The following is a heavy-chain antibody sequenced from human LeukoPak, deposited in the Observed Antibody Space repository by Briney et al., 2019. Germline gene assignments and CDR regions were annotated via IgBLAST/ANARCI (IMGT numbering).Heavy chain of an antibody. D-gene: IGHD2-15*01. J-gene: IGHJ4*02. Sequence: GGSLRLSCAASGFTFSSYWMHWVRQAPGKGLVWFSRINSDGSSTSYADSVKGRFTISRDNAKNTLYLQMNSLRAEDTAVYYCASGYCSGGSCPRVAYWGQGTLVTVSS. CDR2: INSDGSST. CDR1: GFTFSSYW. V-gene: IGHV3-74*01. CDR3: ASGYCSGGSCPRVAY.